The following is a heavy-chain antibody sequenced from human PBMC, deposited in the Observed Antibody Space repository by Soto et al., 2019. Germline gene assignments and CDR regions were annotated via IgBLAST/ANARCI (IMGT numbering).Heavy chain of an antibody. D-gene: IGHD1-1*01. CDR1: GLTISGKKY. CDR2: LYDVDGS. J-gene: IGHJ3*01. CDR3: ATWHEREHAYDV. Sequence: GGSLRLSCAAFGLTISGKKYVAWVRQAPGKGLEWVSALYDVDGSFYADSVKGRFTTSSDSSKTTVYLQINDLRPDDTAVYYCATWHEREHAYDVWGQGTTVTVSS. V-gene: IGHV3-53*01.